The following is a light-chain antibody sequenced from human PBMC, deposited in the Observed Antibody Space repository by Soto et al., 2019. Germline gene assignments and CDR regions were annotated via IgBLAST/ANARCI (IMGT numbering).Light chain of an antibody. CDR3: QQYNNWPWT. J-gene: IGKJ1*01. CDR2: GAS. V-gene: IGKV3-15*01. Sequence: EIVLTQSPATLSLSPGERATLSFRASQSVSSYLAWYQQKPGQAPRLLIHGASTRATGFPARFSGSGSGTDFTLTISSLQSEDFAVYYCQQYNNWPWTFGQGTKVDIK. CDR1: QSVSSY.